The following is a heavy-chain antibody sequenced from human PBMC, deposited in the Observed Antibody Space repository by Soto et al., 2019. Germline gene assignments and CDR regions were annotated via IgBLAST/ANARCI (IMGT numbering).Heavy chain of an antibody. J-gene: IGHJ4*02. CDR2: ISGDGTIR. D-gene: IGHD1-26*01. Sequence: EVPLVESGGGLVQPGGSLRLSCIASGFTFRAYWMDWVRQAPGKGLVWVSRISGDGTIRSYADSVKGRFTISRDNAKNTLYLQLSSLRADDTAVYYGIRDGPQWEPPYWGQGTLVSVSS. CDR3: IRDGPQWEPPY. V-gene: IGHV3-74*01. CDR1: GFTFRAYW.